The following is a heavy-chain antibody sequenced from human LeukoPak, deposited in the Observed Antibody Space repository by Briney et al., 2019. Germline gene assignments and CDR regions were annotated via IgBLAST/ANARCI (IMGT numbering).Heavy chain of an antibody. CDR2: ISGSGTTI. Sequence: PGGSLRLSCAASGFTFSSYEMNWVRQAPGKGLEWVSYISGSGTTIYYADSVKGRFTISRDSAQNSLYLQMNSLRAEDTAVYYCARETFYSNHYYGMDVWGQGTTVTVSS. CDR1: GFTFSSYE. D-gene: IGHD4-11*01. V-gene: IGHV3-48*03. CDR3: ARETFYSNHYYGMDV. J-gene: IGHJ6*02.